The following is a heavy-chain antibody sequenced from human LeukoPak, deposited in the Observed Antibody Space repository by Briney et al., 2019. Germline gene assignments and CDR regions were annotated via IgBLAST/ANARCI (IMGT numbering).Heavy chain of an antibody. D-gene: IGHD3-10*01. Sequence: GASVKVSCKASGYTFTGYYMHWVRQAPGQGLEWMGWINPNNGGTNYAQKFQGRVTMTRDTSISTAYMELSRLRSDDTAVYYWARGGVRITMVRGVPAYGMDVWGQGTTVTVSS. CDR2: INPNNGGT. J-gene: IGHJ6*02. CDR1: GYTFTGYY. CDR3: ARGGVRITMVRGVPAYGMDV. V-gene: IGHV1-2*02.